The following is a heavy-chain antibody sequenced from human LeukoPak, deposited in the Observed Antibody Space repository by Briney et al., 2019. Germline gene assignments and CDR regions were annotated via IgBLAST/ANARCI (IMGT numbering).Heavy chain of an antibody. J-gene: IGHJ4*02. D-gene: IGHD1-26*01. CDR2: ISSSSSYI. CDR1: GFTFSSYS. Sequence: GGSLRLSCAASGFTFSSYSMNWVRQAPGKGLEWVSSISSSSSYIYYADSVKGRFTISRDNAKNSLYLQMNSLTAEDTAVYYCARGIGGSYYFDYWGQGTLVTVSS. CDR3: ARGIGGSYYFDY. V-gene: IGHV3-21*01.